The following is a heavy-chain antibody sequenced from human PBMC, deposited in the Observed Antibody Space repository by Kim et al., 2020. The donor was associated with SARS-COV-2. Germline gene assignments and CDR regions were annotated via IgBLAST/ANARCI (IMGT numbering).Heavy chain of an antibody. V-gene: IGHV4-39*01. CDR3: ARTNRNIRIDY. CDR1: GGSISSSSYY. Sequence: SETLSLTCTLSGGSISSSSYYWGWIRQPPGKGLEWIGSIYYSGSTYYNPSLKSRVTISVDTSKNQFSLKLSSVTAADTAVYYCARTNRNIRIDYWGQGTLVTVSS. CDR2: IYYSGST. D-gene: IGHD1-20*01. J-gene: IGHJ4*02.